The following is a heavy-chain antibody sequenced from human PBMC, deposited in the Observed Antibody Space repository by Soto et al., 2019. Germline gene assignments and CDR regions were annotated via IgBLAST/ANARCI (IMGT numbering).Heavy chain of an antibody. D-gene: IGHD4-17*01. J-gene: IGHJ5*02. CDR2: IYYSGST. CDR1: GGSISSYY. V-gene: IGHV4-59*01. Sequence: SETLSLTCTVSGGSISSYYWSWIRQPPGKGLEWIGYIYYSGSTNYNPSLKSRVTISVDTSKNQFSLKLSSVTAADTAVYYCARDLGYGGTTNWFDPWGQGTLVTVSS. CDR3: ARDLGYGGTTNWFDP.